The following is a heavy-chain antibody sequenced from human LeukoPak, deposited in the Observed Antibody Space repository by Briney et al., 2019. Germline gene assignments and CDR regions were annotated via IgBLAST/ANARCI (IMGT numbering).Heavy chain of an antibody. CDR3: AANSGYDAFDI. V-gene: IGHV1-2*02. CDR2: FHPNSGGT. CDR1: EYTFTGYY. Sequence: GASVKVSCKASEYTFTGYYLRWVRQAPGEGLEWMGWFHPNSGGTNSAQKFQGRVTLTRDSSINTAYMELSRLRSDDTAIYYCAANSGYDAFDIWGQGPMVTVSS. J-gene: IGHJ3*02. D-gene: IGHD5-12*01.